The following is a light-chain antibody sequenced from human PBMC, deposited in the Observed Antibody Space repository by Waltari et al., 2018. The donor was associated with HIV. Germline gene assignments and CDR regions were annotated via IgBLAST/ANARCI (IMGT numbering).Light chain of an antibody. CDR3: SSYTSTSTVYV. CDR2: PVS. J-gene: IGLJ1*01. CDR1: STAVGGFNS. V-gene: IGLV2-14*03. Sequence: QSALTQPASASGSPGQPITISCTGTSTAVGGFNSVPCYKLHPGKAPKLMFYPVSNRPSGVANRVSGSKSDNTASLTISGLQAEDEADYYCSSYTSTSTVYVFGTGTEVTVL.